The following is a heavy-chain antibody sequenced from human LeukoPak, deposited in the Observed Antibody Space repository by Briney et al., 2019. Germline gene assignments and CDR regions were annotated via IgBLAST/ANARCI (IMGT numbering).Heavy chain of an antibody. CDR3: AKDPVLTTVTTEYYFDY. CDR1: GFTFSSYA. CDR2: TSGSGGST. D-gene: IGHD4-17*01. J-gene: IGHJ4*02. V-gene: IGHV3-23*01. Sequence: GGSLRLSCAASGFTFSSYAMSWVRQAPGKGLEWVSATSGSGGSTYYADSVKGRFTISRDNSKNTLYLQMNSLRAEDTAVYYCAKDPVLTTVTTEYYFDYWGQGTLVTVSS.